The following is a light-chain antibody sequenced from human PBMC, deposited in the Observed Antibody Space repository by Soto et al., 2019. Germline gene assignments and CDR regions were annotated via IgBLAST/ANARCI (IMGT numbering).Light chain of an antibody. CDR2: GAS. Sequence: EIVMTQSPATLSVSPGERATLSCRASQSVSSNLAWYQQKPGQAPRLLIYGASTRATGVPARFSGSGSGTEFTLTISSLQSEDFAVYYCQRYNGWPFTFGQGTKLEIK. J-gene: IGKJ2*01. CDR1: QSVSSN. V-gene: IGKV3-15*01. CDR3: QRYNGWPFT.